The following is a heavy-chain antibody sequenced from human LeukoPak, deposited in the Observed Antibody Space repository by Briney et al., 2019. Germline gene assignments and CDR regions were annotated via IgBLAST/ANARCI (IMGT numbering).Heavy chain of an antibody. D-gene: IGHD2-8*01. Sequence: SSETLSLTCTVSGGSIGSSSWYWGWIRQSPGKGLEWIGMINYSGSTHYNPSLKNRVTISVDTSRNQFSVKLNSMTATDTAMYFCATLPGGLRANWFDPWGQGTLVTVSS. CDR2: INYSGST. V-gene: IGHV4-39*01. J-gene: IGHJ5*02. CDR1: GGSIGSSSWY. CDR3: ATLPGGLRANWFDP.